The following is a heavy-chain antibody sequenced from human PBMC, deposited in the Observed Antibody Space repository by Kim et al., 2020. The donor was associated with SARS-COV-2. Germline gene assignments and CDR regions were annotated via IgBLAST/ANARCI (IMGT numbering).Heavy chain of an antibody. CDR1: GFTFSSNA. J-gene: IGHJ4*02. CDR3: VRSGSGYYLGDFDY. CDR2: TSYDGSNK. V-gene: IGHV3-30*14. Sequence: GGSLRLSCAASGFTFSSNAMHWVRQAPGKGLEWVAVTSYDGSNKYYADSVKGRFTISRDNSKNTLYLQMNSLRAEDTAVYYCVRSGSGYYLGDFDYWGQGTLVTVSS. D-gene: IGHD3-22*01.